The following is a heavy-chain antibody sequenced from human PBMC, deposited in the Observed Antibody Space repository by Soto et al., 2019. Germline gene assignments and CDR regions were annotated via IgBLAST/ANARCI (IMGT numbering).Heavy chain of an antibody. J-gene: IGHJ4*02. CDR2: ISWNSGNI. D-gene: IGHD5-18*01. CDR3: VRSKGGYSYGTPFDY. Sequence: EVQLEESGGALVQPGRSLRLSCAASGYNFDDYAMYWVRQVLGKGLEWFSSISWNSGNIGYADSVKGRFTTSRDNADNSLNLQMHSLRPDDTALYYCVRSKGGYSYGTPFDYRGQGSLVTVSS. V-gene: IGHV3-9*01. CDR1: GYNFDDYA.